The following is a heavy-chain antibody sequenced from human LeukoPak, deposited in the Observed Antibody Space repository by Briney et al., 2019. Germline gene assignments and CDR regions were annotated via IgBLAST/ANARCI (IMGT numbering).Heavy chain of an antibody. J-gene: IGHJ4*02. CDR3: TRVAATRPPDY. CDR2: IRSKAYGGTT. V-gene: IGHV3-49*03. CDR1: GFTFGDYA. Sequence: GRSLRLSCTASGFTFGDYAMSWFRQAPGKGLEWVGFIRSKAYGGTTEYAASVKGRFTIPRDDSKSIAYLQMNSLKTEDTAVYYCTRVAATRPPDYWGQGTLVTVSS. D-gene: IGHD2-15*01.